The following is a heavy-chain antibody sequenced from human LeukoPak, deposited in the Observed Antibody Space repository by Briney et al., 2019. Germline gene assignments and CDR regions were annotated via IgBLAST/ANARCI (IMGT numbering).Heavy chain of an antibody. V-gene: IGHV4-39*01. CDR1: GGSISEISYS. D-gene: IGHD1-26*01. J-gene: IGHJ4*02. Sequence: SETLSLTCSVSGGSISEISYSWGWIRQPPGKRLEWIGNIYYSGSTNNNPSLESRVVISVDTSRNQFSLTLTSVTATDTAVYYCARPGVVGATGFDFWGQGFLVTVSS. CDR3: ARPGVVGATGFDF. CDR2: IYYSGST.